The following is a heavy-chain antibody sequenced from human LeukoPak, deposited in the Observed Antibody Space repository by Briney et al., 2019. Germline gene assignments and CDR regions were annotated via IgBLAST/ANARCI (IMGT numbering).Heavy chain of an antibody. Sequence: GGSLRLSCAASGFTFSSYSMNWVRQAPGKGLEWVSYISSSSSTIYYADSVEGRFTISRDNAKNSLYLQMNSLRAEDTAVYYCAKLGAGSGPGYSYGHFDYWGQGTLVTVSS. D-gene: IGHD5-18*01. V-gene: IGHV3-48*04. CDR3: AKLGAGSGPGYSYGHFDY. J-gene: IGHJ4*02. CDR1: GFTFSSYS. CDR2: ISSSSSTI.